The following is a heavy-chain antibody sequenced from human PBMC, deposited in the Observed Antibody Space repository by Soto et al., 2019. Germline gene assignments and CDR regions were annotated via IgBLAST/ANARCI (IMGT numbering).Heavy chain of an antibody. CDR2: SNDYGGT. J-gene: IGHJ4*03. V-gene: IGHV4-34*01. D-gene: IGHD2-15*01. CDR3: ARNGHGSSNHHFDP. CDR1: GGSVRGDY. Sequence: SETLSLTCAVYGGSVRGDYWSWIRQPPGEGLEWIGESNDYGGTKYNPSLKSRVTISVDTPKNQFSLSLSSVTAADTAVYFCARNGHGSSNHHFDPWGQGTMVTVSS.